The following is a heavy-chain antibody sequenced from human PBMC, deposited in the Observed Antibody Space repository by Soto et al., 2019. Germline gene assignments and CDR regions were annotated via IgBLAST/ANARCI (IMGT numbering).Heavy chain of an antibody. CDR3: ARDSSGWPDFDY. J-gene: IGHJ4*02. Sequence: ASVKVSCKASGYTFTSYGISWLRQAPGQGLEWMGWISAYNGNTNYAQKLQGRVTMTTDTSTSTAYMELRSLRSDDTAVYYCARDSSGWPDFDYWGQGTLVTVSS. D-gene: IGHD6-19*01. CDR1: GYTFTSYG. CDR2: ISAYNGNT. V-gene: IGHV1-18*04.